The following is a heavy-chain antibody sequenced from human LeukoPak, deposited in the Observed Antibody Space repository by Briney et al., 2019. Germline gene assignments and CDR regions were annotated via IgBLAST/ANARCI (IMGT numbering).Heavy chain of an antibody. Sequence: SQTLSLTCTVSGGSISSGGYYWSWIRQHPGKGLEWIGYIYYSGSTYHNPSLKSRVTISVDTSKNQFSLELSSVTAADTAVYYCARYRESNYVPNFDYWGQGTLVTVSS. D-gene: IGHD4-11*01. J-gene: IGHJ4*02. CDR3: ARYRESNYVPNFDY. CDR1: GGSISSGGYY. CDR2: IYYSGST. V-gene: IGHV4-31*03.